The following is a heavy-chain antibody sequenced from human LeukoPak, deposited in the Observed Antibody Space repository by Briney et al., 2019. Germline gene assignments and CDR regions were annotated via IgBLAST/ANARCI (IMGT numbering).Heavy chain of an antibody. Sequence: GGSLRLSCVGSGFIFRSYAVTWVRQAPGKGLEWVSAISAGGGSTYYADSVKGRFTISRDNANNSLDLQMHSLRAEDTAVYYCASDLHSAAANWFDPWGQGTLVTVSS. CDR2: ISAGGGST. V-gene: IGHV3-23*01. D-gene: IGHD6-13*01. CDR3: ASDLHSAAANWFDP. J-gene: IGHJ5*02. CDR1: GFIFRSYA.